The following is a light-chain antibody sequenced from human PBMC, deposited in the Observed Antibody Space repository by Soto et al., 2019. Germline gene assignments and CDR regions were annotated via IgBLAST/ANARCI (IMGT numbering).Light chain of an antibody. J-gene: IGKJ3*01. CDR3: QHYGTSAL. V-gene: IGKV3-20*01. CDR1: QSVSDSY. CDR2: AS. Sequence: EIVLTQSPGTLSLSPGERATLSCRASQSVSDSYLAWYQQKPGQAPRLLIYASSRATGIPDRFSGSGSGTDFTLTIRGLEPEDFAVYYCQHYGTSALFGPGTTVDIK.